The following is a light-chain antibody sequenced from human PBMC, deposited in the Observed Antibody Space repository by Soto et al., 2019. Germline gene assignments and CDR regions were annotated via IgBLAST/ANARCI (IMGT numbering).Light chain of an antibody. CDR3: QQYNNWPPWT. Sequence: EIVMTQSPATLSVSPGERATLSFRASQSVSSNLAWYQQKPGQAPRLLIYGASTRATGIPARCSGSGSRTEFTLTISSLQSEDFAVYYCQQYNNWPPWTFGQGTKVDI. J-gene: IGKJ1*01. CDR1: QSVSSN. CDR2: GAS. V-gene: IGKV3-15*01.